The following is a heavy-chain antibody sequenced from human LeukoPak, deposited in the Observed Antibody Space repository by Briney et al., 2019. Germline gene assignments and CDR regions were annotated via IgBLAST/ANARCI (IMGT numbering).Heavy chain of an antibody. J-gene: IGHJ4*02. CDR2: MSPDGNKK. CDR1: GFTFSDYN. D-gene: IGHD3-10*01. CDR3: ARDLIGRYTFDY. V-gene: IGHV3-30-3*01. Sequence: GGSLRLSCAASGFTFSDYNMHWVRQAPGKGLDWVALMSPDGNKKYYADSVKGRFTISRDNSKNTVDLQLNSLRAEDTAVYYCARDLIGRYTFDYWGQGTLVTVSS.